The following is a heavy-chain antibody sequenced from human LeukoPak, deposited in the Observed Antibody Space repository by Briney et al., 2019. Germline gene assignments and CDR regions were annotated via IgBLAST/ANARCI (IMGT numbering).Heavy chain of an antibody. CDR3: ATGGNSRGPDTLYYFDY. CDR2: SDPEDGET. Sequence: ASVKVSCKVSGYTLTELSMHWVRRAPGKGLEWMGGSDPEDGETIYAQKLQGRVTMTGDTSTDTAYMELSSLRSEDTAVYYCATGGNSRGPDTLYYFDYWGQGTLVTVSS. CDR1: GYTLTELS. V-gene: IGHV1-24*01. D-gene: IGHD1-1*01. J-gene: IGHJ4*02.